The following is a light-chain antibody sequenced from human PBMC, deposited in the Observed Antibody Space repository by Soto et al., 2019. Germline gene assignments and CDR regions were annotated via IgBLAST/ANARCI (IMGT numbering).Light chain of an antibody. V-gene: IGLV2-11*01. CDR2: DVS. CDR3: CSYAGRTGV. Sequence: QSAMTQPRSVSGSPGQSVTISCTGTSSDVGGYNYVSWYQQHPGKAPKLMIYDVSKRPSRVPDRFSGSKSGNTASLTISGLQAEDEADYYCCSYAGRTGVFGTGTKLTVL. CDR1: SSDVGGYNY. J-gene: IGLJ1*01.